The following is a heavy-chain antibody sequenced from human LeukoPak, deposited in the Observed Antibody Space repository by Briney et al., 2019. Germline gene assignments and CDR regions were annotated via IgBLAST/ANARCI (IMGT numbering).Heavy chain of an antibody. CDR2: ISYDGSNK. D-gene: IGHD5-24*01. CDR3: ARARFGYNRGPFDY. Sequence: GGSLRLSCAASGCTFSNYTMHWVRQAPGKGLEWLAFISYDGSNKHHADTVQGRFTISRDNSKNTLYLQMNSLRPEDTAVYYCARARFGYNRGPFDYWGQGILVTVSS. J-gene: IGHJ4*02. V-gene: IGHV3-30-3*01. CDR1: GCTFSNYT.